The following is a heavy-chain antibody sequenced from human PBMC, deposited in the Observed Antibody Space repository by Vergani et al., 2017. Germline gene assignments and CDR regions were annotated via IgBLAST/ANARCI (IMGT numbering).Heavy chain of an antibody. J-gene: IGHJ6*04. Sequence: EVQLVESGGGLVKPGGSLRLSCAASGFTFSSYSMNWVRQAPGKGLEWVSYISSSSSTIYYADSVKGRFTISRDNAKNSLYLQMNSLRAEDTAVYYCAREGIAAALDVLGKGTTVTVSS. V-gene: IGHV3-48*01. CDR2: ISSSSSTI. CDR3: AREGIAAALDV. D-gene: IGHD6-13*01. CDR1: GFTFSSYS.